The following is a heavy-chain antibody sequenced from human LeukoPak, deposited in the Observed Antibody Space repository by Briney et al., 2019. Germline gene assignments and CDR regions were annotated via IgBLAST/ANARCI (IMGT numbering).Heavy chain of an antibody. Sequence: GSLRLSCAASGFTFSSYALHWVRQAPGKGLEWVAVISYDGSHKYADSVKGRFTISRDNSKNTLYLQMNSLRAEDTAVYYWALNRGSGWYFHYWGQGTLVTVSS. D-gene: IGHD6-19*01. CDR2: ISYDGSHK. J-gene: IGHJ4*02. CDR3: ALNRGSGWYFHY. CDR1: GFTFSSYA. V-gene: IGHV3-30*04.